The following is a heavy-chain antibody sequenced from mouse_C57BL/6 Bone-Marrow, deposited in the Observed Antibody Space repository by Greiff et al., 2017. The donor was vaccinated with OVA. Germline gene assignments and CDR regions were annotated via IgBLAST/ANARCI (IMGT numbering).Heavy chain of an antibody. V-gene: IGHV1-82*01. CDR2: IYPGDGDT. Sequence: LEESGPELVKPGASVKISCKASGYAFSSSWMNWVKQRPGKGLEWIGRIYPGDGDTNYNGKFKGKATLTADKSSSTAYMQLSSLTSEDSAVYFCARRDSAWFAYWGQGTLVTVSA. CDR1: GYAFSSSW. J-gene: IGHJ3*01. CDR3: ARRDSAWFAY.